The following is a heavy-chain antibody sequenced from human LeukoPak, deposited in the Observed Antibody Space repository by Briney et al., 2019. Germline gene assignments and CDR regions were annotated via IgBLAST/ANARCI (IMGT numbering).Heavy chain of an antibody. CDR1: GFNFTDYY. D-gene: IGHD6-19*01. J-gene: IGHJ2*01. CDR2: INPNTGAT. Sequence: ASVKVSCKASGFNFTDYYIHWVRQAPGQGLEWMGWINPNTGATSYAEKFQGRVTMTRDPSISTAHMELSSLRSGDTAVYYCTKGKDFFDNSGQWEYWCFDLWGRGTLATVSS. V-gene: IGHV1-2*02. CDR3: TKGKDFFDNSGQWEYWCFDL.